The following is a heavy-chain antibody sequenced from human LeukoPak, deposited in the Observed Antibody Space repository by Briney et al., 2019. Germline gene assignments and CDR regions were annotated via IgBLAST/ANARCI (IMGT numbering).Heavy chain of an antibody. CDR2: IDPSDSYT. CDR1: GYRFTSYW. Sequence: GESLKISCQGSGYRFTSYWISWVRQMPGKGLEWMGRIDPSDSYTNYSPSFQGHVTISADKSVSTAYLQWSSLKASDTAMYYCARTYGSGPYYYYGMDVWGRGTTVTVSS. V-gene: IGHV5-10-1*01. D-gene: IGHD3-10*01. CDR3: ARTYGSGPYYYYGMDV. J-gene: IGHJ6*04.